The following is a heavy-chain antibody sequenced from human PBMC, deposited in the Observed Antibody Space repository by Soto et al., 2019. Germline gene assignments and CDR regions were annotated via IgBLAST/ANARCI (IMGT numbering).Heavy chain of an antibody. D-gene: IGHD3-22*01. CDR2: IKGEADGGTT. J-gene: IGHJ4*02. CDR1: GFTFNNAW. Sequence: GGSLRLSCAASGFTFNNAWMSWVREAPGKGLEWVGRIKGEADGGTTDYAAPVKGRITISRDHSKDTLYLQMNSLKTEDTAVYYCTTGLSNGYYNFDYWGQGTPVTVSS. V-gene: IGHV3-15*01. CDR3: TTGLSNGYYNFDY.